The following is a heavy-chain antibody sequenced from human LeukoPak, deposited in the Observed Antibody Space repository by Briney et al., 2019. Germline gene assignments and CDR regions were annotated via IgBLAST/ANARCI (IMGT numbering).Heavy chain of an antibody. CDR2: ISYDGSNK. V-gene: IGHV3-30-3*01. Sequence: GRSLRLSCAASGFTFSSYAMHWVRQAPGKGLEWVAVISYDGSNKYYADSVKGRFTISRDNSKNTLYLQINSLRAEDTAVYYCARDHDSSGYYYWGQGTLVTVSS. CDR3: ARDHDSSGYYY. D-gene: IGHD3-22*01. CDR1: GFTFSSYA. J-gene: IGHJ4*02.